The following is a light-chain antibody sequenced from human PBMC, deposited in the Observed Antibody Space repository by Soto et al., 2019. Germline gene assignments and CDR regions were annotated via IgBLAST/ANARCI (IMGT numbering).Light chain of an antibody. V-gene: IGKV1-5*03. CDR1: QSVSSK. J-gene: IGKJ1*01. CDR3: QQYSTYWT. Sequence: DIQMTQSPSTLSASEGDRVTITCRASQSVSSKLAWYQQKPGKAPKLLIYKASSLESGVPSRFSGSGSGTEFTLTISSLQPDDFATYYCQQYSTYWTFGQGTKVDIK. CDR2: KAS.